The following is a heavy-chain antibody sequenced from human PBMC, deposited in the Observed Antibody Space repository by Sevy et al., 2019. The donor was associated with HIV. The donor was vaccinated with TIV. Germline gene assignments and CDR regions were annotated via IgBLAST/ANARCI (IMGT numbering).Heavy chain of an antibody. Sequence: SETLSLTCTVSGGSISSSTYYWGWIRQPPGKGLEWIGNIYYSGSTYYNPSPRSRVTISVDTSNNQFSLRLSSVPAADTAGYFWARQVAARNMITSGGVIVPWSRGTYLSDSWGQGTPVTVSS. CDR1: GGSISSSTYY. CDR3: ARQVAARNMITSGGVIVPWSRGTYLSDS. CDR2: IYYSGST. V-gene: IGHV4-39*01. D-gene: IGHD3-16*02. J-gene: IGHJ4*02.